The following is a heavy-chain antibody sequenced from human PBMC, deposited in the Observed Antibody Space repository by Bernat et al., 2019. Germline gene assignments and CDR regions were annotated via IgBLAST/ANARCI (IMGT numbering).Heavy chain of an antibody. CDR2: ISYDGSNK. Sequence: QVQLVESGGGVVQPGRSLRLSCAASGFTFSRYAIHWVRQAPGKGLEWVAVISYDGSNKYHADCLKGRFTISRDNSENTLYLQMNSLRAEETAVYYCASGGLWTYYYYGMDVWGQGTTVTVSS. J-gene: IGHJ6*02. V-gene: IGHV3-30-3*01. CDR1: GFTFSRYA. D-gene: IGHD3/OR15-3a*01. CDR3: ASGGLWTYYYYGMDV.